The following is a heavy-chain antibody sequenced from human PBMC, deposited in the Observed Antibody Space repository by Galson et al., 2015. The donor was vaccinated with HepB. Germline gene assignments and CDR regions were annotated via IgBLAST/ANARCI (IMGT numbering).Heavy chain of an antibody. Sequence: SLRLSCAASGFTFSSYGMHWVRQAPGKGLEWVAVIWYDGSNKYYADSVKGRFTISRDNSKNTLYLQMNSLRAEDTAVYYCARHYYDTVRVYYGMDVWGQGTTVTVSS. CDR3: ARHYYDTVRVYYGMDV. D-gene: IGHD3-22*01. CDR1: GFTFSSYG. J-gene: IGHJ6*02. V-gene: IGHV3-33*01. CDR2: IWYDGSNK.